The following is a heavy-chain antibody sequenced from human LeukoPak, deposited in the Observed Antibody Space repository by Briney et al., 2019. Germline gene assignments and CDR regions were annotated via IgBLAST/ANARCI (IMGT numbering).Heavy chain of an antibody. Sequence: VASVTVSCKASGYTFTGYYMHWVRQAPGQGLEWMGWINPNSGGTNYAQKFQGRVTMTRDTSISTAYMELSRLRSDDTAVYYCARVASSGVDYWGQGTLVTVSS. V-gene: IGHV1-2*02. CDR3: ARVASSGVDY. CDR2: INPNSGGT. J-gene: IGHJ4*02. CDR1: GYTFTGYY. D-gene: IGHD6-19*01.